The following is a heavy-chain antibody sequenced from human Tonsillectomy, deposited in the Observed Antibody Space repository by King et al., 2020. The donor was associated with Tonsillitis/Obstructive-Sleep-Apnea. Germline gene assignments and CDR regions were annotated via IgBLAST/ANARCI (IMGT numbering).Heavy chain of an antibody. D-gene: IGHD3-3*01. Sequence: HITLKESGPTLVKPTQTLTLTCTFSGFSLSTSGVGVGWIRQPPGKALEWLALIYWDDDKRYSPSLKSRLTLTKDTSKNQVVLTMTNMDPVDTATYYCAHSVIFGVVITVYYFDYWGQGTLVTVSS. V-gene: IGHV2-5*02. CDR1: GFSLSTSGVG. CDR2: IYWDDDK. J-gene: IGHJ4*02. CDR3: AHSVIFGVVITVYYFDY.